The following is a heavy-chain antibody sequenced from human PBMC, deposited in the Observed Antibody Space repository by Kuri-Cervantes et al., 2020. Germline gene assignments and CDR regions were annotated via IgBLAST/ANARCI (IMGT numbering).Heavy chain of an antibody. CDR1: GYTFTSYD. CDR3: ARAYTYYYYYGSGAYYFDY. J-gene: IGHJ4*02. D-gene: IGHD3-10*01. Sequence: ASVKVSCKASGYTFTSYDINWVRQATGQGLEWMGWMNPNSGNTGYAQKFQGRVTMTRNTSISTAYMELSSLRSEDTAVYYCARAYTYYYYYGSGAYYFDYWGQGTLVTVSS. V-gene: IGHV1-8*01. CDR2: MNPNSGNT.